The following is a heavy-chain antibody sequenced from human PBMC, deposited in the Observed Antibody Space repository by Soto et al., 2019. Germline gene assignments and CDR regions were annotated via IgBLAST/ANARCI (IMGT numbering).Heavy chain of an antibody. CDR2: ISTDNGNT. CDR1: GYSFTSYG. J-gene: IGHJ6*02. D-gene: IGHD2-21*01. V-gene: IGHV1-18*01. CDR3: ARDVPDTSLFFYYYGMDV. Sequence: QVHLVQSGAEVRKPGASVKVSCKASGYSFTSYGISWVRQAPGQGLEWMGWISTDNGNTNYAHNLQGRVSMTIDPSTSTSYMELWRLGSYDTAVYYCARDVPDTSLFFYYYGMDVWGQGTTVTVSS.